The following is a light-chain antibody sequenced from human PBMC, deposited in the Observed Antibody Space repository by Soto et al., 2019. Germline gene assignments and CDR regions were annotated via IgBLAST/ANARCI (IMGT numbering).Light chain of an antibody. V-gene: IGKV1-12*01. CDR3: MQVANFPRT. J-gene: IGKJ1*01. CDR2: AAT. CDR1: QDINSR. Sequence: DIQMTQSPSAVSAAVRDKGAITFRASQDINSRLAWFQQQPGRPPKYVIQAATMLQSGFPSRFAGSGSGRDFTLTIHTLQTEDSATYYCMQVANFPRTFGQGTKVDIK.